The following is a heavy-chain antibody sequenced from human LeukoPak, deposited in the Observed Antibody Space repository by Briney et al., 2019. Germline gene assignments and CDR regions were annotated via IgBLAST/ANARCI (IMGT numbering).Heavy chain of an antibody. CDR1: GFTFSAYD. V-gene: IGHV3-48*01. CDR2: ISNTDSTT. CDR3: ARAFDY. J-gene: IGHJ4*02. Sequence: GGSLRLSCAASGFTFSAYDLNWVRQAQGKGLEWIAHISNTDSTTYYADSVKGRFTISRDSAKNSLYLQMNSLRAEDTAVYYCARAFDYWGQGALVTVSS.